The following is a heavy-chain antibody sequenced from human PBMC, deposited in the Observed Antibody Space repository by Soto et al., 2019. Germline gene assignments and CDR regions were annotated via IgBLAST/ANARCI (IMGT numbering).Heavy chain of an antibody. D-gene: IGHD5-12*01. V-gene: IGHV4-30-4*01. CDR1: GGSISSADYY. J-gene: IGHJ6*02. Sequence: SETLSLTCTVSGGSISSADYYWSWVRQPPGKGLEWIGYIYYGGSTFFNPSLKSRVTISKDTSRNQFSLRLNSVTAADTAVYYCARAIVVTIGGMDVWGQGTTVTVSS. CDR2: IYYGGST. CDR3: ARAIVVTIGGMDV.